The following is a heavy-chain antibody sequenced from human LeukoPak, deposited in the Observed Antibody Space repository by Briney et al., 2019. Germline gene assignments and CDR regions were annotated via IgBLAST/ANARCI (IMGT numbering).Heavy chain of an antibody. D-gene: IGHD3-22*01. CDR3: AKDFRDYYDSNYFDY. Sequence: GGSLRLSCAASGFTFSSYGMHWVRQAPGKGLEWVAVISYDGSNKYYADSVKGRFTISRDNSKNTLYLQMNSLRAEDTAVYYCAKDFRDYYDSNYFDYWAREPWSPSPQ. V-gene: IGHV3-30*18. CDR2: ISYDGSNK. CDR1: GFTFSSYG. J-gene: IGHJ4*02.